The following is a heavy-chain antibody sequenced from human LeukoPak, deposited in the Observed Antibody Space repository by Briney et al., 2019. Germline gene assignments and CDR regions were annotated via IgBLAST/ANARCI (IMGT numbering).Heavy chain of an antibody. CDR3: AARPGLYSSGFVDY. CDR2: ISGSGGST. Sequence: PGGSLRLSCAASGFTFSSYAMSWVRQAPGKGLEWVSAISGSGGSTYYADSVKGRFTISRDNSENTLYLQMNSLRAEDTAVYYCAARPGLYSSGFVDYWGQGTLVTVSS. J-gene: IGHJ4*02. V-gene: IGHV3-23*01. CDR1: GFTFSSYA. D-gene: IGHD6-19*01.